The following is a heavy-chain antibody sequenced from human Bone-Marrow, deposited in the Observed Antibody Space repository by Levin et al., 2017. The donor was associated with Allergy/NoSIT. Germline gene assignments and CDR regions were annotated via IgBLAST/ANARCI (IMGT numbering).Heavy chain of an antibody. D-gene: IGHD3-3*01. Sequence: SCAASRFTFSSHALTWVRQAPGKGLEWVSAISGSGGTTYYADSVKSRFTISRDNSKNILYLQMNSLRAEDTAVYYCAKVPSPFWSAYLYDWGQGTLVTVSS. J-gene: IGHJ4*02. CDR3: AKVPSPFWSAYLYD. V-gene: IGHV3-23*01. CDR1: RFTFSSHA. CDR2: ISGSGGTT.